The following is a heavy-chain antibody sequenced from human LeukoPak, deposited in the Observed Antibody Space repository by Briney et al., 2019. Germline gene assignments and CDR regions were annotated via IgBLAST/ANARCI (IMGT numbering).Heavy chain of an antibody. CDR3: TTDGQGW. J-gene: IGHJ4*02. V-gene: IGHV3-15*01. CDR1: GFTFSSYA. Sequence: PGGSLRLSCAASGFTFSSYAMSWVRQAPGKGLEWVGRIKSKADGGTTDYTAPVQGRFTISRDDSKNTLYLLMNSLKTEDTAVYYCTTDGQGWGGQGTLVTVSS. CDR2: IKSKADGGTT. D-gene: IGHD1-26*01.